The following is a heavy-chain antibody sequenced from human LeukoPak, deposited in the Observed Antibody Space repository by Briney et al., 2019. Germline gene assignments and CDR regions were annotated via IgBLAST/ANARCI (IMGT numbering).Heavy chain of an antibody. CDR1: GYTFTSYD. V-gene: IGHV1-8*01. D-gene: IGHD1-26*01. CDR3: ARDSGAVGATSTDAFDI. J-gene: IGHJ3*02. Sequence: ASVKVSCKASGYTFTSYDINWVRQATGQGLEWMGWMNPNSGNTGYAQKFQGRVTMTRNTSISTAYMELSSLRSEDTAVYYCARDSGAVGATSTDAFDIWGQGTMVTVSS. CDR2: MNPNSGNT.